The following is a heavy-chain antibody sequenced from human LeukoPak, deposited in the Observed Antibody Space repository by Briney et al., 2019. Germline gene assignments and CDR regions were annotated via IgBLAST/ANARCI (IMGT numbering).Heavy chain of an antibody. CDR2: MWYDGSNK. V-gene: IGHV3-33*08. Sequence: GGSLRLSCAASGFTFSSYAMSWVRQAPGKGLEWVALMWYDGSNKHYAGSVRGRFTISRDNSKNTLYLQMDSLRAEDTAVYYCARYCGGGNCYTGLDSWGQGTLVTVSS. J-gene: IGHJ5*01. D-gene: IGHD2-15*01. CDR3: ARYCGGGNCYTGLDS. CDR1: GFTFSSYA.